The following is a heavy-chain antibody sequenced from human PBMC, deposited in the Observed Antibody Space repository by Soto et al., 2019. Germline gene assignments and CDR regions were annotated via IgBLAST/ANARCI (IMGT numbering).Heavy chain of an antibody. CDR3: DGNRVAIPKYRSSWHNWYFDL. CDR1: GFTFDDYV. D-gene: IGHD6-13*01. CDR2: ISWNSGSI. V-gene: IGHV3-9*01. J-gene: IGHJ2*01. Sequence: EVQLVESGGGLVQPGRSLRLSCAASGFTFDDYVMHWVRQAPGKGLEWVSGISWNSGSIGYADSVKGRFTISRDNAKNSLYLHMNSLRAEDTALYYCDGNRVAIPKYRSSWHNWYFDLWGRGTLVTVSS.